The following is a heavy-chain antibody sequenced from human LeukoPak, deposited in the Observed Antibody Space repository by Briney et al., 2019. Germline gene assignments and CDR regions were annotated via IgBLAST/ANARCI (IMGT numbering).Heavy chain of an antibody. D-gene: IGHD3-10*01. J-gene: IGHJ4*02. V-gene: IGHV5-51*01. CDR1: GFTFTTHW. Sequence: GESLKISCKTSGFTFTTHWIAWVRQMPVKGLESMGIIYPADSDTTYSPSFQGQVTISADKSISTVYLQWRSLKASDTAKYYCARQIRDGSKTRGYYFDYWGQGTLVTVSS. CDR2: IYPADSDT. CDR3: ARQIRDGSKTRGYYFDY.